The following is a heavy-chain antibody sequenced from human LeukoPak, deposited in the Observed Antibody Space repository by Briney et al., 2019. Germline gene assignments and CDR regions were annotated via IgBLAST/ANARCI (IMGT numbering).Heavy chain of an antibody. D-gene: IGHD2-15*01. J-gene: IGHJ3*02. CDR1: GYTLTELS. V-gene: IGHV1-2*02. CDR3: ARVSDIVVVVAAI. CDR2: INPNSGGT. Sequence: GASVKVSCKVSGYTLTELSMHWVRQAPGQGLEWMGWINPNSGGTNYAQKFQGRVTMTRDTSISTAYMELNRLRSDDTAVYYCARVSDIVVVVAAIWGQGTMVTVSS.